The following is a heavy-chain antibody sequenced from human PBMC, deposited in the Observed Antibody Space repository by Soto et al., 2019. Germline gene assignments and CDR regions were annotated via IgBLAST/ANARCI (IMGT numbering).Heavy chain of an antibody. J-gene: IGHJ4*02. CDR1: GESFRDYY. V-gene: IGHV4-34*01. D-gene: IGHD3-16*02. CDR2: INYSGNT. CDR3: ARGGGGNDYVWGSYRPFDF. Sequence: QVHLQQWGAGVLKPSETLSLTCAVYGESFRDYYWSWIRQPPGMGLEWIGEINYSGNTNYNPSLKSRVTISLDTSKNQFSLKLSSVTAADMAVYYCARGGGGNDYVWGSYRPFDFWGQGTLVTVSS.